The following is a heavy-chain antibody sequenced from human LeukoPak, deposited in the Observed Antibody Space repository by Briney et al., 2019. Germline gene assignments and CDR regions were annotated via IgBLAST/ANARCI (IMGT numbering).Heavy chain of an antibody. D-gene: IGHD2-21*01. CDR1: GGSISSGDYY. CDR2: IYYSGST. CDR3: ASHIVVVKKYYYYYYMDV. Sequence: PSQTLSLTCTVSGGSISSGDYYWSWIRQPPGKGLEWIGYIYYSGSTYYNPSLKSRVTISVDTSKNQFSLKLSSVTAADTAVYYCASHIVVVKKYYYYYYMDVWGKGTTVTVSS. V-gene: IGHV4-30-4*08. J-gene: IGHJ6*03.